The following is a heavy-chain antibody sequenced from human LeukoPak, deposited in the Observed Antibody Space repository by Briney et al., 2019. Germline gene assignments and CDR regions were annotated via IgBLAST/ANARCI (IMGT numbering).Heavy chain of an antibody. D-gene: IGHD6-13*01. CDR3: AREAGDSRSFDY. CDR1: GGXISGGGYY. Sequence: SQTLSLTCTVSGGXISGGGYYWTWIRQHPGKGLEWVGYIYHSGSTYSNASLKSRVTISVDTSKNQFSLKLSSVTAADTAVYYCAREAGDSRSFDYWGQGTLVTVSS. CDR2: IYHSGST. V-gene: IGHV4-31*03. J-gene: IGHJ4*02.